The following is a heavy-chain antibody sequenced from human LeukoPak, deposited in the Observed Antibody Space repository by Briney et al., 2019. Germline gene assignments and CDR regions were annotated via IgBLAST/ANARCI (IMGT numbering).Heavy chain of an antibody. CDR2: ISYDGSNK. V-gene: IGHV3-30*04. D-gene: IGHD2-15*01. CDR1: GFTFSSYA. J-gene: IGHJ4*02. CDR3: AGQLGYCSGGSCLDY. Sequence: GGSLRLSCAASGFTFSSYAMHWVREAPGKGLEWVAVISYDGSNKYYADSVKGRFTISRDNSKNTLYLQMNSLRAEDTAVYYCAGQLGYCSGGSCLDYWGQGTLVTVSS.